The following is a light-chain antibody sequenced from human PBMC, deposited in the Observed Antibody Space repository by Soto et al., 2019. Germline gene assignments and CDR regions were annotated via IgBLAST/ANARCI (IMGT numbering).Light chain of an antibody. CDR3: QQYNDGLT. CDR2: DAS. J-gene: IGKJ4*01. CDR1: QSVSSN. Sequence: EIVMTQSPATLSVSPGERATLSCRASQSVSSNLAWYHQKPGQAPRLISYDASTRATGIPARLSGSGSGTEFTLTISSLQSEDFAVYYCQQYNDGLTFGGGTKVEIK. V-gene: IGKV3-15*01.